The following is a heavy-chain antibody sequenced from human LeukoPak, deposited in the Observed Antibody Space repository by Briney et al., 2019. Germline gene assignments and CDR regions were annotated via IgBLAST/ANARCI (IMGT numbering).Heavy chain of an antibody. V-gene: IGHV4-4*07. J-gene: IGHJ4*02. CDR1: GVSISSYY. CDR3: ARAYYSSSWYFDY. Sequence: SETLSLTCIVSGVSISSYYWGWIRQPAGKGLEWIGRIYTSGSTNYNPSLKSRVTMSVDTSKNQFSLKLSSVTAADTAVYYCARAYYSSSWYFDYWGQGTLVTVSS. D-gene: IGHD6-13*01. CDR2: IYTSGST.